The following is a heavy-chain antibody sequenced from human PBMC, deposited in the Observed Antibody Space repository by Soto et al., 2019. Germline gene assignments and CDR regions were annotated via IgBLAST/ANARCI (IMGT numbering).Heavy chain of an antibody. CDR2: ISKSGDST. CDR1: GVTFTSYA. V-gene: IGHV3-23*01. J-gene: IGHJ4*02. Sequence: EVQLLESGGGLVQPGGSLRLSCAASGVTFTSYAMTWVRQVPGEGLQWVSSISKSGDSTYYADSVKGRFTTSRDNSKNTLYLQMNSLRAEDTAIYYCAKGSFGFDYWCQGTLVTVSS. D-gene: IGHD3-10*01. CDR3: AKGSFGFDY.